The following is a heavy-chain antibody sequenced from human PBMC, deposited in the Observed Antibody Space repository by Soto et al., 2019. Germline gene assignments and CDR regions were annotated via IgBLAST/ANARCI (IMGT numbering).Heavy chain of an antibody. D-gene: IGHD5-12*01. J-gene: IGHJ6*02. Sequence: SVKVSCEASGGTFSSYAISWVRQAPGQGLEWMGGIIPIFGTANYAQKFQGRVTITADESTSTAYMELSSLRSEDTAVYYCASSVAKYYYYGMDVWGQGTTVTVSS. V-gene: IGHV1-69*13. CDR2: IIPIFGTA. CDR1: GGTFSSYA. CDR3: ASSVAKYYYYGMDV.